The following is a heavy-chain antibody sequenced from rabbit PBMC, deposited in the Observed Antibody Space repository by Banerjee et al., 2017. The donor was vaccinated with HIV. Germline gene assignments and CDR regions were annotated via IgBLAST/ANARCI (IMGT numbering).Heavy chain of an antibody. V-gene: IGHV1S40*01. CDR1: GFSFISIYY. CDR3: ARDVGDSNDARASLNL. J-gene: IGHJ4*01. Sequence: QSLEESGGDLVKPGASLTLTCTASGFSFISIYYICWVRQAPGKGLEWIGCIYTGSGSTWYASWAKGRFTISKISSTTVTLQMTSLTAADTATYFCARDVGDSNDARASLNLWGPGTLVT. CDR2: IYTGSGST. D-gene: IGHD2-1*01.